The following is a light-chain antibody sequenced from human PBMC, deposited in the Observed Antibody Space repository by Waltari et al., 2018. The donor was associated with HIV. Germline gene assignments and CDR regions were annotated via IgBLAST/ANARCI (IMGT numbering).Light chain of an antibody. CDR3: CSYGNSGTFVL. V-gene: IGLV2-23*02. J-gene: IGLJ2*01. CDR1: SGDVDNYKL. Sequence: QSALTQPASVSGSPGQSITIPCTETSGDVDNYKLVSSYQQYTGRAPKLLIYEVTKRPSGVSNRFSGSKSGNTASLTISDLQAEDEAKYYCCSYGNSGTFVLFGGGTRVTV. CDR2: EVT.